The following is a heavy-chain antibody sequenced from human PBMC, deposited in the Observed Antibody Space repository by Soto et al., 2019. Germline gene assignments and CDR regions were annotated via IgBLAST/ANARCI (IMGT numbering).Heavy chain of an antibody. J-gene: IGHJ6*02. CDR2: ISAYDDNT. CDR1: GYRFTSYG. CDR3: ARGGYYDSSGSRNYHYYGMNV. V-gene: IGHV1-18*01. Sequence: QAQLVQSGPEVKKPGASVKVSCKASGYRFTSYGISWVRQAPGQGLEWLGWISAYDDNTKYAQTLQGRVSMSTDTSTNTAYRELRSLRSDDTAMYYCARGGYYDSSGSRNYHYYGMNVWRQGTTVTVAS. D-gene: IGHD3-22*01.